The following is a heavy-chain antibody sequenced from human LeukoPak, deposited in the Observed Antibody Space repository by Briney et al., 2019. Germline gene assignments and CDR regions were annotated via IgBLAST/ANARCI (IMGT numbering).Heavy chain of an antibody. CDR3: ARAQRRLRFFAY. J-gene: IGHJ4*02. CDR1: GGSFSGYY. Sequence: PSETLSLTCAVYGGSFSGYYWSWIRQPPGKGLEWGGEINHSGSTNYNPSLKSGVTISVDTSKNQFSLKLTSVTAADPAVYYCARAQRRLRFFAYWGQGTLVTVSP. V-gene: IGHV4-34*01. CDR2: INHSGST. D-gene: IGHD3-3*01.